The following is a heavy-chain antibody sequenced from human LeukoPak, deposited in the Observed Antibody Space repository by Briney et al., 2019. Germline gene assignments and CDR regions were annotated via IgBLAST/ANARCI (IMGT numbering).Heavy chain of an antibody. CDR3: ARFDGYYGMDV. J-gene: IGHJ6*04. Sequence: SETLSLTCTASGGSISSYYWSWIRQPPGKGLEWIGYIYYSGSTNYNPSLKSRVTISVDTSKNQFSLKMSSVTAADTAVYYCARFDGYYGMDVRGKGTTVTVSS. CDR1: GGSISSYY. V-gene: IGHV4-59*01. D-gene: IGHD5-24*01. CDR2: IYYSGST.